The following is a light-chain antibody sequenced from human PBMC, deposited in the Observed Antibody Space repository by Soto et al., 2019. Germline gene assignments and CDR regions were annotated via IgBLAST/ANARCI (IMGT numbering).Light chain of an antibody. V-gene: IGKV3-20*01. CDR2: GAS. Sequence: EIVLTQSPGTLSLSPGERATLSCRAGQRVSRTYLAWYQQRPGQAPRLLIYGASSRATGIPDRFSGSGSGTDFTLTISRLEPEDFAVYYCHQYSSSTKTFGQGTTVDIK. J-gene: IGKJ1*01. CDR3: HQYSSSTKT. CDR1: QRVSRTY.